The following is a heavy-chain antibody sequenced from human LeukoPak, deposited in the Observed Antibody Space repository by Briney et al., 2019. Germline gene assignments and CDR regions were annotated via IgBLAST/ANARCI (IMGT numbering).Heavy chain of an antibody. J-gene: IGHJ4*02. V-gene: IGHV4-30-4*01. CDR2: ISYSEST. CDR1: GGSISSGDSY. CDR3: AREGAGNSPFDY. D-gene: IGHD4-23*01. Sequence: SETLSLTCTVSGGSISSGDSYWSWIRQPPGKGLEWIGYISYSESTYYNASLKSRVTISVDTSKNQFSLKLSSVTAADTAVYYCAREGAGNSPFDYWGQGAVVTVSS.